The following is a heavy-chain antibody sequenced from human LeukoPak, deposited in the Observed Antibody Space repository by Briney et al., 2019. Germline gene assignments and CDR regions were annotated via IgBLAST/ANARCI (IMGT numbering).Heavy chain of an antibody. CDR3: ARALGATGDY. J-gene: IGHJ4*02. Sequence: SETLSLTCTVSGGSLSSYDWSWIRHTAGKGLEWIGRIYTSGGTNYNPSLTIRVTMSVDTSKNQFSLKLSSVTAADTAVYYYARALGATGDYWGQGTLVTVAS. V-gene: IGHV4-4*07. CDR1: GGSLSSYD. CDR2: IYTSGGT. D-gene: IGHD1-26*01.